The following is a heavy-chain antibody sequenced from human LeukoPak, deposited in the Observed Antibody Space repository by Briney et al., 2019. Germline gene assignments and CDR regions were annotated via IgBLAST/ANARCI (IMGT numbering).Heavy chain of an antibody. CDR2: MNPNSGNT. V-gene: IGHV1-8*01. Sequence: ASVKVSCKASGYTFTSYDINWVRQATGQGLEWMGWMNPNSGNTGYAQKFQGRVTMTRNTSISTAYMELSSLRSEDTAVYYCARAMSIAAAGSNWFDPWGQGTLVTVSS. D-gene: IGHD6-13*01. J-gene: IGHJ5*02. CDR1: GYTFTSYD. CDR3: ARAMSIAAAGSNWFDP.